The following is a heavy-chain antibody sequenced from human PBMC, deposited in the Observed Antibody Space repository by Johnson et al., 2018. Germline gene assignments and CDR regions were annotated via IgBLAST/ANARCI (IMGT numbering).Heavy chain of an antibody. CDR3: ARDLYKEDYDYYMDV. V-gene: IGHV4-59*01. CDR1: GFTFSYY. CDR2: IYYSGST. Sequence: QVQLQESGGGLVQPGGSLRLSCVASGFTFSYYWSWIRQPPGKGLEWIGYIYYSGSTNYNPSLKSRVPISVDPSKNQFSLKLSAVTAADTAVDYCARDLYKEDYDYYMDVWGKGTTVTVSS. J-gene: IGHJ6*03. D-gene: IGHD1-1*01.